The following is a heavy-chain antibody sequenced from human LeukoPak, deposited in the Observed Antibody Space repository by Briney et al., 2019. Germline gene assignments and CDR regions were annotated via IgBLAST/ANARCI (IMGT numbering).Heavy chain of an antibody. J-gene: IGHJ5*02. CDR2: IYPGDSDI. D-gene: IGHD1-26*01. CDR3: VRVVGGKCFDP. V-gene: IGHV5-51*01. Sequence: GESLKISCKGSGYTFTSYWIGRVRQMPGKGLEWMAIIYPGDSDIRYSPSFQGQVIISADKSISTAYLQWNSLKASDTAMYYCVRVVGGKCFDPWGQGTPVTVSS. CDR1: GYTFTSYW.